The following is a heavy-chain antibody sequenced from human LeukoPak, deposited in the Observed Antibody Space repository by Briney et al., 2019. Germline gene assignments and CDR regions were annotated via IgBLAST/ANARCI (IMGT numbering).Heavy chain of an antibody. Sequence: PGGSLRLSCAACGFTFDHYDMSWVRQAPEKGLEGVSGIDWYRGGTRYGDSVRGLFTISRDNAKNSLYLQMNSLRAEDTALYYCARVHDYVWGSYRYEALDYWGQGTLVTVSS. CDR2: IDWYRGGT. V-gene: IGHV3-20*04. CDR3: ARVHDYVWGSYRYEALDY. CDR1: GFTFDHYD. J-gene: IGHJ4*02. D-gene: IGHD3-16*02.